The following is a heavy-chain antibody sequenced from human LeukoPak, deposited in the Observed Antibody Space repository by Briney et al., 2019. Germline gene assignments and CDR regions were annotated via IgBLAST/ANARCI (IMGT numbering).Heavy chain of an antibody. CDR2: INWNGGST. Sequence: RAGGSLRLSCAASGFTFDDYGMSWVRQAPGKGLEWVSGINWNGGSTGYADSVKGRFTISRDNAKNSLYLQMNSLRAEDTALYYCARPTIAAAGTGAFDIWGQGTMVTVSS. CDR1: GFTFDDYG. CDR3: ARPTIAAAGTGAFDI. V-gene: IGHV3-20*04. J-gene: IGHJ3*02. D-gene: IGHD6-13*01.